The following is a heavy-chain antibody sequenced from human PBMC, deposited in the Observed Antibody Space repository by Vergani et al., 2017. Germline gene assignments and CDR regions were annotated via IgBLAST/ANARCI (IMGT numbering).Heavy chain of an antibody. CDR2: IYSGGSST. CDR1: GFTFSSYA. V-gene: IGHV3-23*03. CDR3: AKGGTRTTVTSFDY. J-gene: IGHJ4*02. D-gene: IGHD4-17*01. Sequence: EVQLLESGGGLVQPGGSLRLSCAASGFTFSSYAMSWVRQAPGKGLEWVSVIYSGGSSTYYADSVKGRFTISRDNSKNTLYLQMNSLRAEDTAVYYCAKGGTRTTVTSFDYWGQGTLVTVSS.